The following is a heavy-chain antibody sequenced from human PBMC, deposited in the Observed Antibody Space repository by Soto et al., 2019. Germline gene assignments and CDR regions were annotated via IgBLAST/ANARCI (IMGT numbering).Heavy chain of an antibody. D-gene: IGHD3-3*01. CDR2: IFSNDEK. V-gene: IGHV2-26*01. CDR1: GFSLSNARMG. CDR3: ARSDYDFWSGPNWFDP. Sequence: SGPTLVNPTETLTLTCTVSGFSLSNARMGVSWIRQPPGKALEWLAHIFSNDEKSYSTSLKSRLTISKDTSKSQVVLTMTNMDPVDTATYYCARSDYDFWSGPNWFDPWGQGTLVTV. J-gene: IGHJ5*02.